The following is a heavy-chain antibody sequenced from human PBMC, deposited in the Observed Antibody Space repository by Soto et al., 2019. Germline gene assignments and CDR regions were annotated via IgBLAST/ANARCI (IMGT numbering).Heavy chain of an antibody. J-gene: IGHJ4*02. CDR2: ISYDGSNK. CDR1: GFTFSSYG. V-gene: IGHV3-30*18. CDR3: AKDPYGEYDSIEYYFDD. Sequence: QVQLVESGGGVVQPGRSLRLSCAASGFTFSSYGMHWVRQAPGKGLEWVAVISYDGSNKYYADSVKGRFTISRDNSKNTLYLQMKSLRAEDTAVYYCAKDPYGEYDSIEYYFDDWGQGTLVTVSS. D-gene: IGHD3-22*01.